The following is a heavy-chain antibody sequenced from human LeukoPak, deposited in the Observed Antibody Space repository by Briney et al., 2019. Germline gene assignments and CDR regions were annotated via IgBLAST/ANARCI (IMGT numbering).Heavy chain of an antibody. Sequence: PSETLSLTCSVSGDSIDSVSYYWGWIRQAPGKGPEWIASIDYSGRTFYNPSLRSRVTISVDTSKNQFSLKLSSVTAADTAVYYCARAVFIRDAFDIWGQGTMVTVSS. CDR1: GDSIDSVSYY. J-gene: IGHJ3*02. CDR3: ARAVFIRDAFDI. V-gene: IGHV4-39*07. CDR2: IDYSGRT.